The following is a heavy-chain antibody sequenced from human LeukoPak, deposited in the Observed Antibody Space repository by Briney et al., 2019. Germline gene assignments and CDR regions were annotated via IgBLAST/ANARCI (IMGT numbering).Heavy chain of an antibody. CDR1: GYSISSGYY. J-gene: IGHJ6*03. Sequence: SETLSLTCTVSGYSISSGYYWGWIRQPPGKGLEWIGSIYHSGSTYYNPSLKSRVTISVDTSKNQFSLKLSSVTAADTAVYYCARVYGYSYGVGYVDVWGKGTTVTVSS. CDR3: ARVYGYSYGVGYVDV. CDR2: IYHSGST. V-gene: IGHV4-38-2*02. D-gene: IGHD5-18*01.